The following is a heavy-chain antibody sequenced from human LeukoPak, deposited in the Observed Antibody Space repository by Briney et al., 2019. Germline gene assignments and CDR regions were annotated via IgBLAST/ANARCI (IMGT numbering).Heavy chain of an antibody. V-gene: IGHV1-69*05. D-gene: IGHD1-26*01. CDR2: IIPIFGTA. CDR1: GGTFSSYA. CDR3: ARDPPYSGSYPDAFDI. J-gene: IGHJ3*02. Sequence: SVKVSCKASGGTFSSYAISWVRQAPGQGLEWMGRIIPIFGTANYAQKFQGRVTITTDESTSTAYMELSSLRSEDTAVYYCARDPPYSGSYPDAFDIWGQGTMVTVSS.